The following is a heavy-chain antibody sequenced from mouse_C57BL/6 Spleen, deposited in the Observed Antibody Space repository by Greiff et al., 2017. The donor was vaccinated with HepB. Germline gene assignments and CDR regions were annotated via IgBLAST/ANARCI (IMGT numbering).Heavy chain of an antibody. CDR2: INPSTGGT. J-gene: IGHJ4*01. V-gene: IGHV1-42*01. Sequence: DVKLVESGPVLVKPGASVKISCKASGYSFTGYYMNWVKQSPEKSLEWIGEINPSTGGTTYNQKFKAKATLTVDKSSSTAYMQLKSLTSEDSAVYYCASTTYDYDYAIDYWGQGTSVTVSA. CDR3: ASTTYDYDYAIDY. CDR1: GYSFTGYY. D-gene: IGHD2-4*01.